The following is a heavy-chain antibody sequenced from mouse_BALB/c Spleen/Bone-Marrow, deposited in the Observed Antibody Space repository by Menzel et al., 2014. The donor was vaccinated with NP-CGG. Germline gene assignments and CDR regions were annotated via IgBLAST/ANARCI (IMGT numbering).Heavy chain of an antibody. CDR1: GHTFTSYW. CDR2: INPSTGYT. V-gene: IGHV1-7*01. CDR3: ARYDGYEAY. D-gene: IGHD2-3*01. Sequence: QVQLQRSGAELAKPGASVKMSCKASGHTFTSYWMHWVKQRPGQGLEWIGYINPSTGYTEYNQKFKDKATLTADKSSSTAYMQLSSLTSEDSAGYYCARYDGYEAYWGQGTLVTVS. J-gene: IGHJ3*01.